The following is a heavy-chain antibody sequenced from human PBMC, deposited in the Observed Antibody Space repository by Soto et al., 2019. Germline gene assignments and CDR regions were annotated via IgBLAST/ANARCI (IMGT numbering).Heavy chain of an antibody. CDR2: IRSKAYGGTT. V-gene: IGHV3-49*03. CDR3: TRDPLTIFGVVITRMDV. J-gene: IGHJ6*02. D-gene: IGHD3-3*01. Sequence: PVGSLRLSCTASGFTFGDYAMSWFRQARGKGLEWVGFIRSKAYGGTTEYAASVKGRFTISRDDSKSIAYLQMNSLKTEDTAVYYCTRDPLTIFGVVITRMDVWGQGTTVTVSS. CDR1: GFTFGDYA.